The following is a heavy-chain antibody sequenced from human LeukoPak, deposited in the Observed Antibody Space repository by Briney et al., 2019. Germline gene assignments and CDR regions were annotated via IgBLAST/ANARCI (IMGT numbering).Heavy chain of an antibody. CDR2: IKQDGSEK. CDR3: ARRYYYDFWSDAFDI. J-gene: IGHJ3*02. V-gene: IGHV3-7*01. Sequence: GGSLRLSCAASGFTFSSYWMSWVRQAPGKGLEWVANIKQDGSEKYYVDSVKGRFTISRDNAKNSLYLQMNSLRAEDTAVYYCARRYYYDFWSDAFDIWGQGTMVTVSS. CDR1: GFTFSSYW. D-gene: IGHD3-3*01.